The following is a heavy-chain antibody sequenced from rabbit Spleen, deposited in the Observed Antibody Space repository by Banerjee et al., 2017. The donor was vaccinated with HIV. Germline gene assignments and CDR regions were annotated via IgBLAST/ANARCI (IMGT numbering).Heavy chain of an antibody. J-gene: IGHJ4*01. V-gene: IGHV1S7*01. CDR1: GFSFSNTYY. CDR3: VRDIWYFKL. Sequence: QSLQESGGGLFQPGGSLALTCTASGFSFSNTYYMCWVRQAPGKGLEWIGYIDPVFGTTYYASWVNGRFTISSHNGQNTLYLQLNSLTAADTATYFCVRDIWYFKLWGPGTLVTVS. CDR2: IDPVFGTT.